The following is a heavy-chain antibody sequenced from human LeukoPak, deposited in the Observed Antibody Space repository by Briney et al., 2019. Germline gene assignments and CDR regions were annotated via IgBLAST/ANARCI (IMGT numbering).Heavy chain of an antibody. CDR3: ARWLGHSSSSLYYFDY. D-gene: IGHD6-6*01. CDR2: IWYDGSNK. Sequence: GGSLRLSCAASGFTFSSYGMHWVRQAPGKGLEWVAVIWYDGSNKYYADSVKGRFTISRDNSKNTLYLQMNSLRAEDTAVYYCARWLGHSSSSLYYFDYWGQGTLVTVSS. V-gene: IGHV3-33*01. J-gene: IGHJ4*02. CDR1: GFTFSSYG.